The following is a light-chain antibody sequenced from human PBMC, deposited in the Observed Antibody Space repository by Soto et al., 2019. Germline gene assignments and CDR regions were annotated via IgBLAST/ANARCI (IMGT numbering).Light chain of an antibody. CDR3: CSYAGSSTPLI. CDR2: EVS. J-gene: IGLJ1*01. V-gene: IGLV2-23*02. Sequence: QSVLTQPASVSGSPGQSLTISCTGTSSDVGSYNLVSWYQQHPGKAPKLMIYEVSKRPSGVSNRFSGSKSGNTASLTISGLQAEDEADYYCCSYAGSSTPLIFGIGTKLTVL. CDR1: SSDVGSYNL.